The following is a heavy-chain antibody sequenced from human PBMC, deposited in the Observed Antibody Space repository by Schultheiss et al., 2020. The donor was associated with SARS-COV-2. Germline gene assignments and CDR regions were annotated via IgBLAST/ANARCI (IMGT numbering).Heavy chain of an antibody. J-gene: IGHJ3*02. CDR3: ARVYDIHAFDI. V-gene: IGHV4-34*01. CDR1: GGSFSGYY. Sequence: SETLSLTCAVYGGSFSGYYWNWIRQPPGKGLEWIGEINHSGSTNYNPSLKSRVTISVDTSKNQFSLKLSSVTAADTAVYYCARVYDIHAFDIWGQGTMVTVSS. CDR2: INHSGST. D-gene: IGHD3-22*01.